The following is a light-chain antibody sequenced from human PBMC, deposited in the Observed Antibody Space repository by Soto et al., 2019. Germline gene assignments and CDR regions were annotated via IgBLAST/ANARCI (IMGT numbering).Light chain of an antibody. CDR3: SSYTTSSAHWV. V-gene: IGLV2-14*01. J-gene: IGLJ3*02. CDR1: SSDVGGYNY. CDR2: EVS. Sequence: QSVLTQPASVSESPGQSITISCTGTSSDVGGYNYVSWYQQHPGKAPKLMIYEVSNRPSGVSNRFSGSKSGNTASLTISGLQAEDDADYYCSSYTTSSAHWVFGGGTKFTVL.